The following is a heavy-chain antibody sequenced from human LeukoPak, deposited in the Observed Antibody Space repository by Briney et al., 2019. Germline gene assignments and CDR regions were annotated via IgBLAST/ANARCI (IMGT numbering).Heavy chain of an antibody. J-gene: IGHJ6*02. CDR2: IYYSGST. Sequence: SETLSLTCTVSGGSISSGDYYWSWIRQPPGKGLEWIGYIYYSGSTYYNPSLKSRVTISVDTSKNQFSLKLSSVTAADTAVYYCARGMGYCSSTSCRSMEYCYYGMDVWGQGTTVTVSS. CDR1: GGSISSGDYY. D-gene: IGHD2-2*01. V-gene: IGHV4-30-4*01. CDR3: ARGMGYCSSTSCRSMEYCYYGMDV.